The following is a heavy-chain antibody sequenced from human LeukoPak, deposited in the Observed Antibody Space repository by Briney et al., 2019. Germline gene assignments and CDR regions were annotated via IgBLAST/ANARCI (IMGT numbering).Heavy chain of an antibody. Sequence: ASVKVSCKVSGYTLTASSMHWVRQAPGKGLEWMGGFDPEDGETIYAQKFQGRVTMTEDTSTDTAYMELSSLRSEDTAVYYRATGAKGYSSGSPPNWGQGTLVTVSS. CDR3: ATGAKGYSSGSPPN. D-gene: IGHD3-10*01. J-gene: IGHJ4*02. CDR2: FDPEDGET. V-gene: IGHV1-24*01. CDR1: GYTLTASS.